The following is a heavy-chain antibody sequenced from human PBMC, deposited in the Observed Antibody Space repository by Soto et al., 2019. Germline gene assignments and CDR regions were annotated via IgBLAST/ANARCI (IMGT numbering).Heavy chain of an antibody. D-gene: IGHD2-2*01. CDR1: GGTLSSYA. CDR2: IIPIFGTA. Sequence: ASVKVSCKASGGTLSSYAISWVRQAPGQGLEWMGGIIPIFGTANYAQKFQGRVTITADESTSTAYMELSSPRSEDTAVYYCARHSPVLGYCISTSCYALDYWGQGTLVTVSS. CDR3: ARHSPVLGYCISTSCYALDY. J-gene: IGHJ4*02. V-gene: IGHV1-69*13.